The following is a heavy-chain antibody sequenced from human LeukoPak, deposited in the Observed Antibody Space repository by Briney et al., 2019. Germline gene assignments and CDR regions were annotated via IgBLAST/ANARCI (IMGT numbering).Heavy chain of an antibody. CDR2: IYYSGST. V-gene: IGHV4-31*03. J-gene: IGHJ4*02. CDR1: GGSISSGGYY. CDR3: AREAHTLYYFDY. D-gene: IGHD3-16*01. Sequence: TSSETLSLTCTVSGGSISSGGYYWSWIRQHPGKGLEWIGYIYYSGSTYYNPSLKSRVTMSVDTSKNQFSLKLSSVTAADTAVYYCAREAHTLYYFDYWGQGTLVTVSS.